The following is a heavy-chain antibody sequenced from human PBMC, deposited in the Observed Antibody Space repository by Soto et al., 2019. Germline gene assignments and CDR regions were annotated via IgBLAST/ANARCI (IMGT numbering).Heavy chain of an antibody. D-gene: IGHD3-10*01. Sequence: QITLKESGPTLVKPTQTLTLTCTFSGFSLSTSGVGVGWIRQPPGKALEWLALIYWDDDKRYSPSLKSRLTITKDTSKNHVVLTMTNMDPVDTATYYCAHMNRMVVVRGATAPAGMDVWGQGTTVTVSS. V-gene: IGHV2-5*02. CDR3: AHMNRMVVVRGATAPAGMDV. CDR1: GFSLSTSGVG. CDR2: IYWDDDK. J-gene: IGHJ6*02.